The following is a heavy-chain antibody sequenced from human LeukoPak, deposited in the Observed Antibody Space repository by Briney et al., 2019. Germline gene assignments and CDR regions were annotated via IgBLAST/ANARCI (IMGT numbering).Heavy chain of an antibody. CDR1: GFTFSNYA. CDR3: ARQLGYCSDGSCYFDS. D-gene: IGHD2-15*01. V-gene: IGHV3-23*01. J-gene: IGHJ4*02. CDR2: ISNNGGAT. Sequence: PGGSLRLSCAASGFTFSNYAMSWVRQAPGGGLEWVSAISNNGGATYYAGSVKGRFTISRDNSKNTLFVQMSSLRAEDTAVYHCARQLGYCSDGSCYFDSWGQGTLVTVSS.